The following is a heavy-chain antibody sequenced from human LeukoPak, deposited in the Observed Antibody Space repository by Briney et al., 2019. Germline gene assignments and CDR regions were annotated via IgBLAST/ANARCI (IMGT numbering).Heavy chain of an antibody. J-gene: IGHJ4*02. V-gene: IGHV3-53*01. CDR3: ARGGGYNSGFYSPIDC. CDR2: IYSDGTT. D-gene: IGHD6-19*01. CDR1: EFTVSSNH. Sequence: PGGSLRLSCAASEFTVSSNHMSWVRQAPGKGLEWVSIIYSDGTTNYADSAKGRFTISRDNSKNTLHLQMNSLRVDDTAVYYCARGGGYNSGFYSPIDCWGQGTLVTVSS.